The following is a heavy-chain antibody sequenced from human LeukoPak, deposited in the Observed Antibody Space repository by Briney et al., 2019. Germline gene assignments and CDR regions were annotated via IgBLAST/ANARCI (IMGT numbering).Heavy chain of an antibody. CDR2: IYYSGST. Sequence: SETLSLTCTVSGGSISGYYWSWIRQPPGKGLEWIGYIYYSGSTNYNPSLKSRVTISVDTSKNQFSLKLSSVTAADTAVYYCARDAYYDSSGYLVYFDYWGQGTLVTVSS. V-gene: IGHV4-59*01. CDR3: ARDAYYDSSGYLVYFDY. D-gene: IGHD3-22*01. J-gene: IGHJ4*02. CDR1: GGSISGYY.